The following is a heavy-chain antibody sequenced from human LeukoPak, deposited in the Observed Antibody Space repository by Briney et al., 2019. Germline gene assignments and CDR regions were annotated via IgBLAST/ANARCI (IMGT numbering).Heavy chain of an antibody. CDR3: ARESQYSSGWYYFDY. D-gene: IGHD6-19*01. CDR2: MQSGGTT. CDR1: GFTFSSYE. V-gene: IGHV3-53*01. Sequence: PGGSLRLSCAASGFTFSSYEMNWVRQAPGKGLEWVSVMQSGGTTYYADSVKGRFTISKDNSKNTLYLEMNSLRAEDTAVYYCARESQYSSGWYYFDYWGQGTLVTVSS. J-gene: IGHJ4*02.